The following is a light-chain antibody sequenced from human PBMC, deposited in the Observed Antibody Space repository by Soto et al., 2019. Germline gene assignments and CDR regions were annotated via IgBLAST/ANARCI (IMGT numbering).Light chain of an antibody. CDR3: QQYNSYPWT. Sequence: DIQMTQSPSTLSASVGDRVTITCRASQSISIGLAWYQQKPGKAPNLLIYKASRLESGVPSRFSGSGSGTEFTLTISSLQPDDFATYYCQQYNSYPWTFGQGTKVEIK. CDR1: QSISIG. CDR2: KAS. V-gene: IGKV1-5*03. J-gene: IGKJ1*01.